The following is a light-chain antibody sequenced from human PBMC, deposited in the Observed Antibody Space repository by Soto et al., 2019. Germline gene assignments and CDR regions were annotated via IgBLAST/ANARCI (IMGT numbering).Light chain of an antibody. Sequence: DIVMTQSPLSLPVTAGEPASISCRSSQSLLHSNGYNYLDWYLQKPGQSPQLLIYLGSNRASGVPDRFSGSGSGTDFTLKISRVEAEDVGVYYCMQALQTPDWTFGQGTKVDIK. CDR1: QSLLHSNGYNY. CDR2: LGS. J-gene: IGKJ1*01. V-gene: IGKV2-28*01. CDR3: MQALQTPDWT.